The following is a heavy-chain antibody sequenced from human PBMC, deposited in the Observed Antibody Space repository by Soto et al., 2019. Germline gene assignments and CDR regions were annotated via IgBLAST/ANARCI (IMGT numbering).Heavy chain of an antibody. CDR1: GGSISSGGYY. V-gene: IGHV4-31*03. J-gene: IGHJ5*02. CDR2: IYYSGST. Sequence: QVQLQESGPGLVKPSQTLSLTCTVSGGSISSGGYYWSWIRQHPGKGLEWMGYIYYSGSTYYNPSLKGRVTRSVDTSKNQFSLKLSSVTAADTAVYYCAGLGYCSGGSCFNWFDPWGQGTMITVSS. CDR3: AGLGYCSGGSCFNWFDP. D-gene: IGHD2-15*01.